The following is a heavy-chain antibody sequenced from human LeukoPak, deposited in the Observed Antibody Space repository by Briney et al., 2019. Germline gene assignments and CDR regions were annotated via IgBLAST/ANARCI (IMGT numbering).Heavy chain of an antibody. D-gene: IGHD5-12*01. CDR3: ARDYSGYDRPGY. J-gene: IGHJ4*02. CDR2: IWYDGSNK. CDR1: GLTFSTYG. Sequence: GGSLRLSCAASGLTFSTYGMHWVRQAPGKGLEWVAVIWYDGSNKYYADSVKGRFTISRDNSKNTLYLQMNSLRAEDTAVYYCARDYSGYDRPGYWGQGTLVTVSS. V-gene: IGHV3-33*01.